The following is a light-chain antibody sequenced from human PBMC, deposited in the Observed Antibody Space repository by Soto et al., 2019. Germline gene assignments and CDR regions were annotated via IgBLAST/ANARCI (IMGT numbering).Light chain of an antibody. CDR1: QSISSN. CDR3: QQRSNWPLT. CDR2: RTS. Sequence: EIVMTQSPATLSVSPGERATLSCRASQSISSNLAWYQQKPGQAPRLLMFRTSSRATGIPARFSGSGSGTDFTLTISSLEPEDFAVYYCQQRSNWPLTFGGGTKVDIK. V-gene: IGKV3-11*01. J-gene: IGKJ4*01.